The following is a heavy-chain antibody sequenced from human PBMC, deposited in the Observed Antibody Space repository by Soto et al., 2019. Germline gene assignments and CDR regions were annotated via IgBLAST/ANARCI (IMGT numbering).Heavy chain of an antibody. CDR2: ISPKSGGP. D-gene: IGHD5-18*01. CDR1: GYTFSDYY. V-gene: IGHV1-2*02. J-gene: IGHJ4*02. CDR3: ARVPRTQLWFPNVY. Sequence: QVQLVQSGAEVQKPGTSVKVSCQASGYTFSDYYLHWLRQAPGQGLEWMGWISPKSGGPHYAPKFGGRVTLTTDTSISTAFMELSRLTSDDTAVYYCARVPRTQLWFPNVYWGQGTLVTVSS.